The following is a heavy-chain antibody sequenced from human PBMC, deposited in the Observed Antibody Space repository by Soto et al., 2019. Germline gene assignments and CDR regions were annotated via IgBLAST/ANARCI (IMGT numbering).Heavy chain of an antibody. D-gene: IGHD2-15*01. Sequence: SVKVSCKASGGTFSSYSISWVRQAPGQGLEWVGGIIPIFGTANYAQKFQGRVTITADESTSTAYMELSSLRSEDTAVYYCARSHPYCSGGSCEPDYWGQGTLVTVSS. CDR3: ARSHPYCSGGSCEPDY. CDR2: IIPIFGTA. J-gene: IGHJ4*02. CDR1: GGTFSSYS. V-gene: IGHV1-69*13.